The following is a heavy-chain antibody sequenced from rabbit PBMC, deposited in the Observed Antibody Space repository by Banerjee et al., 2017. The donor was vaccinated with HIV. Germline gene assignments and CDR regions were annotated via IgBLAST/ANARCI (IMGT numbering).Heavy chain of an antibody. CDR3: ARQLMYNSFNL. Sequence: QSLEESGGDLVKPGASLTLTCTASGFDFSSNAMCWVRQAPGKGLEWIGCINTGSGSTYYASWAKGRFTISKTSSTTVTLQMTSLTAADTATYFCARQLMYNSFNLWGPGTLVTVS. CDR1: GFDFSSNA. CDR2: INTGSGST. V-gene: IGHV1S40*01. D-gene: IGHD5-1*01. J-gene: IGHJ4*01.